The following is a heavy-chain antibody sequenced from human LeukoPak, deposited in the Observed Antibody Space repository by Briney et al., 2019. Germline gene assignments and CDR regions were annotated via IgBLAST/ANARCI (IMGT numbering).Heavy chain of an antibody. J-gene: IGHJ4*02. D-gene: IGHD2-15*01. CDR2: INPNSGGT. CDR1: GYTFTGYY. CDR3: ARVRYIVVVVAATPAFDY. V-gene: IGHV1-2*02. Sequence: ASVKVSCKASGYTFTGYYMHWVRQAPGQGLEWMGWINPNSGGTNYAQKFQGRVTMTRDTSISTAYMELSRLRSDDTAVYYCARVRYIVVVVAATPAFDYWGQGILVNVSS.